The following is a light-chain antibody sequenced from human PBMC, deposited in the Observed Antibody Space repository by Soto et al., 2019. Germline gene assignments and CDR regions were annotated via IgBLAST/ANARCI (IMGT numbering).Light chain of an antibody. CDR1: QSVSSSS. CDR2: GAS. Sequence: EIVLTQSPGTLSLSPGERATLSCRASQSVSSSSLAWYQQKPGQAPTLLIYGASSRATGIPDRFSGSGSGTDFTLTISRLEPEDFAVYYCQQYDSSPLTFGQGTKVEIK. V-gene: IGKV3-20*01. J-gene: IGKJ1*01. CDR3: QQYDSSPLT.